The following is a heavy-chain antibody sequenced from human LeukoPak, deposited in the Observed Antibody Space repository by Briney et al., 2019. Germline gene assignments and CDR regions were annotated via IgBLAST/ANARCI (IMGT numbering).Heavy chain of an antibody. D-gene: IGHD6-19*01. CDR3: ARDGRSGWSGYTFAY. Sequence: GGSLRLSCASSGFTFSSYSMNWVRQAPGKGLEGVSYISISSRTIYYADSVEGRFTISRDNAKNSLYLQMNSLRPPDTALYYCARDGRSGWSGYTFAYWGQGTLVTVSS. V-gene: IGHV3-48*01. CDR1: GFTFSSYS. CDR2: ISISSRTI. J-gene: IGHJ4*02.